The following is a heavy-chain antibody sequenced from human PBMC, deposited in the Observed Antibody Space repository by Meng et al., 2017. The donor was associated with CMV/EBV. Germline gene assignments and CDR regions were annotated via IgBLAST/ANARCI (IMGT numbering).Heavy chain of an antibody. CDR2: IRYDGSNK. D-gene: IGHD2-2*01. CDR3: AKIPAAHFDY. CDR1: GFTFSSYG. J-gene: IGHJ4*02. Sequence: QVRRVGVGGGVVQPGGSLRLSFAASGFTFSSYGMHWVRQAPGKGLEWVAFIRYDGSNKYYADSVKGRFAISRDNSKNTLYLQMNSLRAEDTAVYYCAKIPAAHFDYWGQGTLVTVFS. V-gene: IGHV3-30*02.